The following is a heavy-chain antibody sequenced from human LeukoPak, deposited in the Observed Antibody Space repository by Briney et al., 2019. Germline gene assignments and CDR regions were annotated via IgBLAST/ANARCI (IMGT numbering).Heavy chain of an antibody. V-gene: IGHV3-30*04. J-gene: IGHJ4*02. CDR1: GFTFSSYA. D-gene: IGHD6-19*01. CDR3: ARDGSLYSSGWLGGDY. Sequence: GGSLRLSCAASGFTFSSYAMHWVRQAPGKGLEWVAVISYDGSNKYYADSVKGRFTISRDNSKNTLYLQMNSLRAEDTAVYYCARDGSLYSSGWLGGDYWGQGTLVTVSS. CDR2: ISYDGSNK.